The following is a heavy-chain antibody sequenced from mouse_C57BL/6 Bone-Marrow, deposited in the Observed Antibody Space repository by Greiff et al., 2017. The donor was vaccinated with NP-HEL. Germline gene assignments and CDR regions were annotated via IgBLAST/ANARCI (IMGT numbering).Heavy chain of an antibody. CDR3: ARGGSTAVVATNFDY. V-gene: IGHV1-18*01. D-gene: IGHD1-1*01. CDR1: GYTFTDYN. CDR2: INPNNGGT. Sequence: EVQVVESGPELVKPGASVKIPCKASGYTFTDYNMDWVKQSHGKSLEWIGDINPNNGGTIYNQKFKGKATLTVDKSSSTAYMELRSLTSEDTAVYYCARGGSTAVVATNFDYWGKSTTLTV. J-gene: IGHJ2*01.